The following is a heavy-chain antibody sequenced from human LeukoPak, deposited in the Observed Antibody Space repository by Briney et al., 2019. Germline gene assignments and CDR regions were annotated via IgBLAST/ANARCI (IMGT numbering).Heavy chain of an antibody. J-gene: IGHJ5*02. CDR2: IYYSGST. CDR3: ARGGDRPDKKNWFDP. V-gene: IGHV4-30-4*01. CDR1: GGSISSGDYY. D-gene: IGHD4-17*01. Sequence: SETLSLTCTVSGGSISSGDYYWSWIRQPPGKGLEWIGYIYYSGSTYYNPSLKSRVTISVDTSKNQFSLKLSSVTAADTAVYYCARGGDRPDKKNWFDPWGQGTLVTVSS.